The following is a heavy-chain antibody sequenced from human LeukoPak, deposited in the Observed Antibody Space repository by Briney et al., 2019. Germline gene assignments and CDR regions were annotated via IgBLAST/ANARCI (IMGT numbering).Heavy chain of an antibody. V-gene: IGHV3-23*01. CDR2: ISGSGGST. Sequence: GGSLRLSCAASGFTFSSYAMSWVRQAPGEGLEWVSAISGSGGSTYYADSVKGRFTISRDNSKNTLYLQMNSLRAEDTAVYYCAKDLVVLMVSAMTSFDYWGQGTLVTVSS. D-gene: IGHD2-8*01. CDR3: AKDLVVLMVSAMTSFDY. CDR1: GFTFSSYA. J-gene: IGHJ4*02.